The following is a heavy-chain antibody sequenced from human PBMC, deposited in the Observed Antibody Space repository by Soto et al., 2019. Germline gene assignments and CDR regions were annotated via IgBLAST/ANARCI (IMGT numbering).Heavy chain of an antibody. J-gene: IGHJ3*02. Sequence: QITLKESGPTLVKPTQTLTLTCTFSGFSLSTSGVGVGWIRQPPGKALEWLALFYWDDDKRYSPSLKSWPTLTKDTSKNQVVLTMTNMDPVDTATYYCAHRGFAFDICGKGTMVTVSS. CDR3: AHRGFAFDI. V-gene: IGHV2-5*02. CDR2: FYWDDDK. D-gene: IGHD3-10*01. CDR1: GFSLSTSGVG.